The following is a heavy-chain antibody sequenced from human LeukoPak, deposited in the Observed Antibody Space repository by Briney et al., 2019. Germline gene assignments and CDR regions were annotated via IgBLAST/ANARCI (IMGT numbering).Heavy chain of an antibody. V-gene: IGHV3-30*04. Sequence: SGGSPRLSCAASGFTFSTYAMNWVRQAPGKGLEWVAVISDDGRHNYYADSVKGRFTISRDNSKNTLYLQMNSLRAEDTAVYYCARALYSYGNEYYFDYWGQGTLVTVSS. CDR3: ARALYSYGNEYYFDY. D-gene: IGHD5-18*01. J-gene: IGHJ4*02. CDR1: GFTFSTYA. CDR2: ISDDGRHN.